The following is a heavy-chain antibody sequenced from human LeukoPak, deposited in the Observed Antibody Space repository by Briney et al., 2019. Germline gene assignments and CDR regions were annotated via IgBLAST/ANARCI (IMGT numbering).Heavy chain of an antibody. Sequence: ASVKVSCKASVCTFSSYAISWVRQAPGQGLEWMGGIIPIFGTANYAQKFQGRVTITADESTSTAYMELSSLRSEDTAVYYCARMVTLGDFDYWGQGTLVTASS. V-gene: IGHV1-69*13. CDR1: VCTFSSYA. CDR2: IIPIFGTA. J-gene: IGHJ4*02. CDR3: ARMVTLGDFDY. D-gene: IGHD5-18*01.